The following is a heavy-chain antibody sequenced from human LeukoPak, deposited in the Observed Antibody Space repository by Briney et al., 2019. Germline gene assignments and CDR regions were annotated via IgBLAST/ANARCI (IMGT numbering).Heavy chain of an antibody. J-gene: IGHJ6*03. D-gene: IGHD5-12*01. CDR1: GYTFTSYD. CDR2: MNPNSGNT. V-gene: IGHV1-8*01. CDR3: ARGASGYSGYDYYYYTTWTS. Sequence: ASVKVSCKASGYTFTSYDINWVRQATGQGLEWMGWMNPNSGNTGYAQKFQGRVTMTRNTSISTAYMELSSLRSEDTAVYYCARGASGYSGYDYYYYTTWTSGAKGPRSPSP.